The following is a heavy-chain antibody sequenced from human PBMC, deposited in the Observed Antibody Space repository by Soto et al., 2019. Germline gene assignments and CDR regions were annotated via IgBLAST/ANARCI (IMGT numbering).Heavy chain of an antibody. V-gene: IGHV5-51*01. Sequence: GESLKISCKGSGYRFTTSWIAWVRQMPGKGLEWMGIIHPADSDTTYSPSFQGQVTISADMSITTAYLQWSSLKASDTAMYYCARGYCTTTICDPWFDPWGQGTLVTVSS. J-gene: IGHJ5*02. CDR1: GYRFTTSW. CDR2: IHPADSDT. D-gene: IGHD2-2*01. CDR3: ARGYCTTTICDPWFDP.